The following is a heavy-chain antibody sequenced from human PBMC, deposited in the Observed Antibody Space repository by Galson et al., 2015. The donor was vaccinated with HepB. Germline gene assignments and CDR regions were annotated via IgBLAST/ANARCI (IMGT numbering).Heavy chain of an antibody. Sequence: SLRLSCAVSGFTFDDYAMHWVRHAPGKGLEWVSGINWNNGNIGYADSVKGRFTISRDNAKNSLYLQMNSLRAEDTALYYCAKVNSGGIDNWFDPWGQGTLVTVSS. CDR1: GFTFDDYA. CDR2: INWNNGNI. CDR3: AKVNSGGIDNWFDP. V-gene: IGHV3-9*01. J-gene: IGHJ5*02. D-gene: IGHD2-15*01.